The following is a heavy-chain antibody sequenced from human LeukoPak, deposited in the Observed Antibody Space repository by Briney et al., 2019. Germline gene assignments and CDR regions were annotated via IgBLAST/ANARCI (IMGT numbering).Heavy chain of an antibody. V-gene: IGHV4-61*01. J-gene: IGHJ5*02. CDR3: AREGTAGTNLNWFDP. CDR1: GGSISSSSYY. CDR2: ISYSGST. D-gene: IGHD1-1*01. Sequence: SETLSLTCTVSGGSISSSSYYWGWIRQPPGKGREWIGYISYSGSTNFNPSLKSRVTISVDTSKNQFSLKLSSVTAADTAVYYCAREGTAGTNLNWFDPWGQGTLVTVSS.